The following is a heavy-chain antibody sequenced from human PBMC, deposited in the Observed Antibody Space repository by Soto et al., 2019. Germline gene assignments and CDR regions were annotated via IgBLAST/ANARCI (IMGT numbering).Heavy chain of an antibody. CDR3: ARTIGGWNYLGEYYVMDV. V-gene: IGHV5-51*01. CDR1: GYSFTSYW. CDR2: IYPGDSDT. J-gene: IGHJ6*02. Sequence: PGESLKISCKGSGYSFTSYWIGWVRQMPGKGLEWMGIIYPGDSDTRYSPSFQGQVTISADKSISTAYLQWSSLKASDTAMYYCARTIGGWNYLGEYYVMDVWGQGTTVTVSS. D-gene: IGHD1-7*01.